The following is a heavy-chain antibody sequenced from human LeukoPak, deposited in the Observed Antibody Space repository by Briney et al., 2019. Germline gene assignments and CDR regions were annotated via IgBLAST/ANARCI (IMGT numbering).Heavy chain of an antibody. CDR2: ISSSSSYT. CDR3: ARDPRLYSSSWHYYYYYTMDV. J-gene: IGHJ6*02. CDR1: GFTFSDYY. D-gene: IGHD6-13*01. V-gene: IGHV3-11*06. Sequence: GGSLRLSCAASGFTFSDYYMSWIRQAPGKGLEWVSYISSSSSYTNYADSVKGRFTISRDNAKNSLYLQMNSLGAEDTAVYYCARDPRLYSSSWHYYYYYTMDVWGQGTTVTVSS.